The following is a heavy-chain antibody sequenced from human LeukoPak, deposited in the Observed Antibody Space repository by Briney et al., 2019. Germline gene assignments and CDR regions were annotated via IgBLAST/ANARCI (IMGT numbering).Heavy chain of an antibody. CDR3: AREGYVNYDFWSGSDTYDY. J-gene: IGHJ4*02. V-gene: IGHV1-69*01. D-gene: IGHD3-3*01. Sequence: GSSVKVSCKASGGTFSSYAISWVRQAPGQGLEWMGGIIPIFGTANYAQKFQGRVTITADESTSTAYMELSSLRSEDTAVYYCAREGYVNYDFWSGSDTYDYWGQGTLVTVSS. CDR2: IIPIFGTA. CDR1: GGTFSSYA.